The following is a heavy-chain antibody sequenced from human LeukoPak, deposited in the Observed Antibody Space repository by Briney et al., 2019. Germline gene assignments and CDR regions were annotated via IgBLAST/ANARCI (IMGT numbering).Heavy chain of an antibody. Sequence: GRSLRLSCAASGFTFSSYAMHWVRQAPGKGLEWVAVISYDGSNKYYADSVKGRFTISRDNSKNTLYLQMNSLRAEDTAVYYCARGQQLEGWFDPWGQGTLVTVSS. CDR2: ISYDGSNK. J-gene: IGHJ5*02. CDR3: ARGQQLEGWFDP. V-gene: IGHV3-30-3*01. CDR1: GFTFSSYA. D-gene: IGHD6-13*01.